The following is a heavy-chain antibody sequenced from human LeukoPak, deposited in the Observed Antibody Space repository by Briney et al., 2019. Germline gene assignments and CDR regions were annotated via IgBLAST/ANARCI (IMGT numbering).Heavy chain of an antibody. CDR3: AKSLSSGYYGGFDY. D-gene: IGHD3-22*01. V-gene: IGHV3-48*01. CDR2: ISSSSSTI. Sequence: QSGGSLRLSCAASGFTFSSYSMNWVRQAPGKGLEWVSYISSSSSTIYYADSVKDRFTISRDNSKNTLYLQMNSLRAEDTAVYYCAKSLSSGYYGGFDYWGQGTLSPSPQ. CDR1: GFTFSSYS. J-gene: IGHJ4*02.